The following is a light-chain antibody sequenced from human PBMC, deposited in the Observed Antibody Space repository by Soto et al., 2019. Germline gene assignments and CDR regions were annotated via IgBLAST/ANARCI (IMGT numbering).Light chain of an antibody. CDR1: EGISSY. Sequence: IQLTHSPSSLSASVGSRFNITCRASEGISSYLAWYQQKPGKAPKLLIYSASTLQSGVPSRFRGSGSGTGFTLTISNLKPEDFATYYCQQLNSSPFTFGGGTKVDIK. V-gene: IGKV1-9*01. J-gene: IGKJ4*01. CDR3: QQLNSSPFT. CDR2: SAS.